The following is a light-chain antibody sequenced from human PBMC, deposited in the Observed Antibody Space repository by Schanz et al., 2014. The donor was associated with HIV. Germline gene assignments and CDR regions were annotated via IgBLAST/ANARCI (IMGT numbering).Light chain of an antibody. CDR2: GAS. Sequence: EIVMTQSPATLSVSPGERATLSCRASQTVSSNLAWYQQKPGQAPRLLIYGASNRATGIPDRFSGSGSGTDFTLTITSLQPGDFATYYCQQSYTAPYTFGQGTKLEIK. CDR3: QQSYTAPYT. CDR1: QTVSSN. J-gene: IGKJ2*01. V-gene: IGKV3D-15*01.